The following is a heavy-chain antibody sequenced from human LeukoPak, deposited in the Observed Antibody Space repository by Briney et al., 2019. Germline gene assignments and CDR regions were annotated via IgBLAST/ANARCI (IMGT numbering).Heavy chain of an antibody. CDR2: IYSAGTT. V-gene: IGHV3-53*01. CDR3: ARGGSNWYNAYFDY. CDR1: EFTVTSKY. D-gene: IGHD1/OR15-1a*01. J-gene: IGHJ4*02. Sequence: GGSLGLSCAASEFTVTSKYMSWVRQAPGKGLEWVSTIYSAGTTYYADSVKGRFTISRDNSKNTLYLQMDSLRVEDTAVYYCARGGSNWYNAYFDYWGQGTLVTVSS.